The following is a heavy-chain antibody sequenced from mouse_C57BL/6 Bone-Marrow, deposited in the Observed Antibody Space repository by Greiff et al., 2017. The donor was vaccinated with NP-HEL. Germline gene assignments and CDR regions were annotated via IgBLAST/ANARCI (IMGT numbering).Heavy chain of an antibody. V-gene: IGHV1-62-2*01. CDR3: ARHEGLRGYAMDY. J-gene: IGHJ4*01. CDR1: GSTFTGYT. Sequence: QVQLQQSGAELVKPGASLKLSCKASGSTFTGYTIPWVKRRSGRGLEWIGGFYPGSGSIKYNEKFKDKATLTADKSSSTVYMELSRLTSEDSAVYFCARHEGLRGYAMDYWGQGTSVTVSS. CDR2: FYPGSGSI.